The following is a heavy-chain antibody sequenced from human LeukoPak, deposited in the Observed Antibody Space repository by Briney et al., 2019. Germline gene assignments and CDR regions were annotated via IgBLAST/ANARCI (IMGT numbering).Heavy chain of an antibody. J-gene: IGHJ5*02. CDR2: IYYSGST. V-gene: IGHV4-39*07. Sequence: SETLSLTCTVSGGSISSSSYYWGCIRQPPGKGLECIGSIYYSGSTYYNPSLKSRVTISVDTSKNQFSLKLSSVTAADTAVYYCARDLRHCSGGSCFPSWFDPWGQGTPVTVSS. CDR1: GGSISSSSYY. CDR3: ARDLRHCSGGSCFPSWFDP. D-gene: IGHD2-15*01.